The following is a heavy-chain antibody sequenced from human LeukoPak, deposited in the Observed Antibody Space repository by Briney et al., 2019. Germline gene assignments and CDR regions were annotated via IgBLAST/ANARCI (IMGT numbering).Heavy chain of an antibody. D-gene: IGHD1-14*01. Sequence: GRSLRLSCAGSGFTFGGYGMHWFRQTPGKGLEWVAVIAYDGSRAFYADSVKGRFTISRDSSKNTMSVQMDDLRAEDTAVYYCTRYNNDHFDYWGQGTLVTVSS. CDR3: TRYNNDHFDY. CDR2: IAYDGSRA. J-gene: IGHJ4*02. V-gene: IGHV3-33*01. CDR1: GFTFGGYG.